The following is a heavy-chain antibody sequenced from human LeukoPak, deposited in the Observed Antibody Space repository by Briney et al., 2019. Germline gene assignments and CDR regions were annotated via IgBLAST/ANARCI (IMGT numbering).Heavy chain of an antibody. CDR1: GFTFSSYT. CDR3: ARVKMGATVSDYYYYMDV. J-gene: IGHJ6*03. Sequence: GGSLRLSCAASGFTFSSYTMHWVRQAPGKGLQSVSAITSNGGYTHYADSVKGRFTISRDNSRNALFLQMGGLRIEDMAVYYCARVKMGATVSDYYYYMDVWGKGTTVTVSS. CDR2: ITSNGGYT. D-gene: IGHD1-26*01. V-gene: IGHV3-64*02.